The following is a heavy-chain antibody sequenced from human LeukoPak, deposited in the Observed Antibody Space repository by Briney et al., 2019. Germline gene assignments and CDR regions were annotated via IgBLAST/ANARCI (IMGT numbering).Heavy chain of an antibody. CDR1: EFSFGSYS. V-gene: IGHV3-21*01. J-gene: IGHJ4*02. CDR3: ARVRGSYFIFDY. D-gene: IGHD1-26*01. CDR2: ISSSSSYI. Sequence: GGSLRLSCAASEFSFGSYSMNWVRQAPGKGLEWVSSISSSSSYIYYAGSVKGRFTIPRDNAKNSLYLQMNSLRAEDTALYYCARVRGSYFIFDYWGQGTLVTVSS.